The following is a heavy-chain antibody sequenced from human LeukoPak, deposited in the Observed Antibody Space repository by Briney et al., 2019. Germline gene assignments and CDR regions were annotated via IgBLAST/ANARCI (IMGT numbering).Heavy chain of an antibody. CDR3: ATHELKDAFDI. D-gene: IGHD3-10*01. J-gene: IGHJ3*02. V-gene: IGHV3-48*03. CDR2: ISGSSSTI. Sequence: PGGSLRLSCAASGFTFSSYEMNWVRQAPGKGLEWVSYISGSSSTIYYADSVKGRYTISRDNAKNSLYLQMNSLRAKDTAVYYCATHELKDAFDIWGQGTMVTVSS. CDR1: GFTFSSYE.